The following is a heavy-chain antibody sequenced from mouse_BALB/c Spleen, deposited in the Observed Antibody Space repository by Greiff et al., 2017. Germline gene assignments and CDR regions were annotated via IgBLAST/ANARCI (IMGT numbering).Heavy chain of an antibody. CDR1: GFNIKDYY. Sequence: EVQLQQSGAELVRPGALVKLSCKASGFNIKDYYMHWVKQRPEQGLEWIGWIDPENGNTIYDPKFQGKASITADTSSNTAYLQLSSLTSEDTAVYYCAPYGSYVRFAYWGQGTLVTVSA. V-gene: IGHV14-1*02. CDR2: IDPENGNT. J-gene: IGHJ3*01. CDR3: APYGSYVRFAY. D-gene: IGHD2-10*02.